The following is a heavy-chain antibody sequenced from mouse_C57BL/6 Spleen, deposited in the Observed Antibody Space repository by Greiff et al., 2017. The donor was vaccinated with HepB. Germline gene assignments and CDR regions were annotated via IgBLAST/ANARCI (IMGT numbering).Heavy chain of an antibody. D-gene: IGHD2-5*01. CDR2: LYPGSGST. V-gene: IGHV1-55*01. CDR1: GYTFTSYW. Sequence: QVQLQQSGAELVKPGASVKMSCKASGYTFTSYWITWVKQRPGQGLEWIGDLYPGSGSTNYNEKFKSKATLTVDTSSSTAYMQLSSLTSEDSAVYYCARSYYSNAWFAYWGQGTLVTVSA. J-gene: IGHJ3*01. CDR3: ARSYYSNAWFAY.